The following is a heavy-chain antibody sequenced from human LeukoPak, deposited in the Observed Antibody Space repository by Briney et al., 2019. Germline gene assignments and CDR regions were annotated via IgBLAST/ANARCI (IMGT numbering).Heavy chain of an antibody. CDR1: GFTFSSYA. Sequence: PGGSLRLSCAASGFTFSSYAMSWVRQAPGKGLEGVSAISGSGGSTYYADSVKGRFTISRDNSKNTLYLQMNSLRAEDTAVYYGAKDPTFNAYVSRYFDWLDPKDYWGQGTLVTVSS. CDR3: AKDPTFNAYVSRYFDWLDPKDY. D-gene: IGHD3-9*01. CDR2: ISGSGGST. V-gene: IGHV3-23*01. J-gene: IGHJ4*02.